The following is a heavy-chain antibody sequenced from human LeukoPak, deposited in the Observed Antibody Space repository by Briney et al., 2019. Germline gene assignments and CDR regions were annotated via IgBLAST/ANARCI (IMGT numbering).Heavy chain of an antibody. CDR2: IYYSGST. V-gene: IGHV4-59*11. J-gene: IGHJ4*02. CDR3: ARGLNDFDY. CDR1: GGSISSHY. Sequence: SETLSLTCTVSGGSISSHYWSWTRQPPGKGLEWIGYIYYSGSTNYNPSLKSRVTISVDTSKNQFSLELSSVTAADTAVYYCARGLNDFDYWGQGTLVTVSS.